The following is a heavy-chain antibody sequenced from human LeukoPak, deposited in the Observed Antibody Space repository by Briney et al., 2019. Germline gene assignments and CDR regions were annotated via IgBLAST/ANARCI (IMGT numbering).Heavy chain of an antibody. Sequence: GGSLRLSCAASGFTFSSYWMHWVRQAPGKGLEWVSHIDTAGTSTDYADSVKGRFTITRDNAKNTLYLQINSLRAEDTAVYYCARVTYGNPYFDYWGQGTLVTVSS. CDR1: GFTFSSYW. CDR3: ARVTYGNPYFDY. CDR2: IDTAGTST. V-gene: IGHV3-74*01. D-gene: IGHD4-23*01. J-gene: IGHJ4*02.